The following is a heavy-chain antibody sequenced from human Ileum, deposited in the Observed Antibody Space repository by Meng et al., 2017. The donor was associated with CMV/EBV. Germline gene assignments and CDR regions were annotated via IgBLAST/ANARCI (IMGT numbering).Heavy chain of an antibody. CDR3: ARAPFGDWKHPMRY. J-gene: IGHJ4*02. CDR1: GGSFSGYY. CDR2: INHSGST. D-gene: IGHD3-10*01. Sequence: SETLSLTCAVYGGSFSGYYWSWIRQPPGKGLEWIGEINHSGSTNYNPSLKSRVTISVDTSKNQFSLKLSSVTAADTAVYYCARAPFGDWKHPMRYWGQGTLVTVSS. V-gene: IGHV4-34*01.